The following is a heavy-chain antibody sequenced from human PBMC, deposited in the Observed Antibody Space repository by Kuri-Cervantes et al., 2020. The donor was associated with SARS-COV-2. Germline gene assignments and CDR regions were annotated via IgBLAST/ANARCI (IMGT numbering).Heavy chain of an antibody. V-gene: IGHV3-30*04. CDR2: ISYDGSNK. CDR3: ARLVPTDYGMDV. CDR1: GFTFSSYA. D-gene: IGHD2-2*01. Sequence: GESLKISCAASGFTFSSYAMHWVRQAPGKGLEWVAVISYDGSNKYYADSVKGRFTISRDNAKNSLYLQMNSLRDEDTAVYYCARLVPTDYGMDVWGQGTTVTVSS. J-gene: IGHJ6*02.